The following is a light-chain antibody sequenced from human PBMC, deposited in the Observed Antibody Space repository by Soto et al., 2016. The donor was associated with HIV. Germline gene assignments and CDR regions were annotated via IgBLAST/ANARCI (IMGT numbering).Light chain of an antibody. CDR1: TLRRYY. V-gene: IGLV3-19*01. CDR3: NSRDNSGIHVV. J-gene: IGLJ3*02. CDR2: DEN. Sequence: SSDLTQDPAVSVALGQTVSITCQGDTLRRYYASWCYQKPGQAPVLVMFDENNRPSGIPERFSGSRSGNTASLTITGAQAEDEAVYYCNSRDNSGIHVVFAGGTKLTVL.